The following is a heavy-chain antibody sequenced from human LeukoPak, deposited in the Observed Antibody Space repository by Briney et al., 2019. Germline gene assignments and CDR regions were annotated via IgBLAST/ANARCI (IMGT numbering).Heavy chain of an antibody. J-gene: IGHJ4*02. CDR1: GFTFSSYW. Sequence: PGGSLRLSCAASGFTFSSYWMHWVRQAPGKGLVWVSRINSDGSSTSCADSVKGRFTISRDNAKNTLYLQMNSLRAEDTAVYYCARADEYGGHTLWGQGTLVTVSS. CDR2: INSDGSST. D-gene: IGHD4-23*01. CDR3: ARADEYGGHTL. V-gene: IGHV3-74*01.